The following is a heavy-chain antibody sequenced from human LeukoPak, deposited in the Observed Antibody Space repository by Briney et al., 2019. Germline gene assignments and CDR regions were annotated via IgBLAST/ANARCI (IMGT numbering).Heavy chain of an antibody. CDR1: GFTLRSYT. J-gene: IGHJ4*02. D-gene: IGHD6-19*01. CDR3: ARDQWEQWLDRTFDY. Sequence: GGSLRLSCAASGFTLRSYTMNWVRQAPGKGLEWVSSIGISSNKIYYADSVKGRFIISRDNAKNSVYLQMNSLRAEDTAVYYCARDQWEQWLDRTFDYWGQGTLVTVSS. V-gene: IGHV3-21*01. CDR2: IGISSNKI.